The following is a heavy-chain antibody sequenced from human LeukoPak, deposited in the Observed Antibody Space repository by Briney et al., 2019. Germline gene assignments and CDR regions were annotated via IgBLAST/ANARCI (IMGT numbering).Heavy chain of an antibody. D-gene: IGHD6-13*01. Sequence: PGGSLRLSCAASGFTFDDYAMHWVRQAPGKGLEWVSGISWNSGSIGYADSVKGRFTISRDNAKNSLYLQMNSLRAEDTALYYCAKAGYSSSWSQTLDYWGQGTLVTVSS. V-gene: IGHV3-9*01. J-gene: IGHJ4*02. CDR1: GFTFDDYA. CDR2: ISWNSGSI. CDR3: AKAGYSSSWSQTLDY.